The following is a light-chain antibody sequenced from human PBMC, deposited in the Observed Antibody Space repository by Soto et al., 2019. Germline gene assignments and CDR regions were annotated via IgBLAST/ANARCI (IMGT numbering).Light chain of an antibody. J-gene: IGKJ5*01. Sequence: EIVMTQSPLTLPVTPGEPASISCRSSQSLLYNNTYNYLDWYVQKPGQSPQLLIYFGSNRAPGVPDRLSGSGSGTDFTLQINRVEAEDVGTYYCMQALQSLTFGQWTRLEIQ. CDR3: MQALQSLT. CDR1: QSLLYNNTYNY. V-gene: IGKV2-28*01. CDR2: FGS.